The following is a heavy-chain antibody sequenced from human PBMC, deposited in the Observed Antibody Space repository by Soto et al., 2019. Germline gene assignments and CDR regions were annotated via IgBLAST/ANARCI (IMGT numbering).Heavy chain of an antibody. CDR2: IYHSGTT. CDR1: GGSISSGGYS. D-gene: IGHD2-15*01. V-gene: IGHV4-61*08. Sequence: SETLSLTCAVSGGSISSGGYSWSWIRQPPGKGLEWIGYIYHSGTTNYNPSLKSRVTISVDTSKNQFSLKLSSVTAADTAVYYCAREGGRYPQTFDYWGQGTLVTVSS. CDR3: AREGGRYPQTFDY. J-gene: IGHJ4*02.